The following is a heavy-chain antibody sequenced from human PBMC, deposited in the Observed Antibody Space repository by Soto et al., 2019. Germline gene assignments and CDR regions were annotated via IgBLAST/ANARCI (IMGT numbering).Heavy chain of an antibody. D-gene: IGHD3-22*01. J-gene: IGHJ5*02. V-gene: IGHV3-74*01. Sequence: PGGSLRLSCAASGFTFRSYWMHWVRQAPGKGLVWVSRINSDGTTTTYADSVKGRFTISRDNAKNTLFLQMNSLRAEDTVIFYCARVLGFYDSSGFGPWGQGTLVTVSS. CDR3: ARVLGFYDSSGFGP. CDR1: GFTFRSYW. CDR2: INSDGTTT.